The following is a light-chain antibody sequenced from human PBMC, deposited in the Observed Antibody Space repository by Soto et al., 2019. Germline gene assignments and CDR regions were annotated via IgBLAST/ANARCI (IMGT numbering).Light chain of an antibody. CDR2: AAT. V-gene: IGKV1-27*01. CDR3: QKSSSAPFT. CDR1: QDISGY. J-gene: IGKJ1*01. Sequence: DIQMTQSPSSLSASVGDRVTITCRASQDISGYLVWYQHKPGEVPKLLIFAATALHSGVPSRFSGSGSGTDFTLTISSLQPEDAAIYYCQKSSSAPFTFGQGTKVEIK.